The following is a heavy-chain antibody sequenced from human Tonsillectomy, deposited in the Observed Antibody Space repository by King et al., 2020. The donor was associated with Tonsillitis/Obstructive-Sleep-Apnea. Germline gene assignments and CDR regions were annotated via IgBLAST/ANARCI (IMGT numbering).Heavy chain of an antibody. J-gene: IGHJ5*02. CDR3: ARGTVVVVAATPPWFDP. D-gene: IGHD2-15*01. Sequence: QLVQSGAEVKKPGSSVKVSCKASGGTFSSYAIRWVRQAPGQGLEWMGGIIPIFGTANYAQKFQGRVTITADESTSTAYMELSSLRSEDTAVYYCARGTVVVVAATPPWFDPWGQGTLVTVSS. CDR1: GGTFSSYA. V-gene: IGHV1-69*12. CDR2: IIPIFGTA.